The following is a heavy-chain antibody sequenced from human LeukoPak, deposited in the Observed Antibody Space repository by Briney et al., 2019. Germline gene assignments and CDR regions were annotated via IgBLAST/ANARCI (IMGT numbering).Heavy chain of an antibody. V-gene: IGHV1-2*02. CDR1: GYTFTGYY. CDR2: INPNSGGT. CDR3: ASAVRYYDSSGYSPLYYFDY. D-gene: IGHD3-22*01. J-gene: IGHJ4*02. Sequence: GASVKVSCKASGYTFTGYYMHWVRQAPGQGLEWMGWINPNSGGTNYAQKFQGRVTMTGDTSISTAYMELSRLRSDDTAVYYCASAVRYYDSSGYSPLYYFDYWGQGTLVTVSS.